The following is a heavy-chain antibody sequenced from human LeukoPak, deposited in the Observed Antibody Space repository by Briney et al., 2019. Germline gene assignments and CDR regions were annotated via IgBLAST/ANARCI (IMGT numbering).Heavy chain of an antibody. J-gene: IGHJ6*03. CDR1: GYTFTSYG. CDR2: ISAYNGNT. Sequence: ASVKVSCKASGYTFTSYGISWVRQAPGQGLEWMGWISAYNGNTNYAQKLQGRVTMTTDTSTSTAYMELRSLRSDDTAVYYCARVIAVAGTGDYYYYYMDVWGKGTTVTVSS. CDR3: ARVIAVAGTGDYYYYYMDV. D-gene: IGHD6-19*01. V-gene: IGHV1-18*01.